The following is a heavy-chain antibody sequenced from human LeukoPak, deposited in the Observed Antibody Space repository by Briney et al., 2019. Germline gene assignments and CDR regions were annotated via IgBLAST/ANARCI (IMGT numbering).Heavy chain of an antibody. V-gene: IGHV3-23*01. CDR2: ISGSGGST. D-gene: IGHD3-9*01. J-gene: IGHJ6*03. CDR3: ARVRRYPDYYMDV. Sequence: GGSLRLSCAASGFTFSSYAMSWVRQAPGKGLEWVSAISGSGGSTYYADSVKGRFTISRDNSEDTLYLHMNSLRAEDTAVYYCARVRRYPDYYMDVWGKGTTVTVSS. CDR1: GFTFSSYA.